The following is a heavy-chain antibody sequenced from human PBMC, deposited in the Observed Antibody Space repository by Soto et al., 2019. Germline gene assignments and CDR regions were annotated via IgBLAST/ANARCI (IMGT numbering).Heavy chain of an antibody. CDR2: IYPGDSDT. Sequence: GSLKISCKGSGYTFTSYWIAWVRQMPGKGLEWMGIIYPGDSDTRYSPSFQGQITISADKSISTAYLQWSSLKASDTAVYYCARVPDVWGQGTTVTVSS. V-gene: IGHV5-51*01. D-gene: IGHD2-2*01. J-gene: IGHJ6*02. CDR1: GYTFTSYW. CDR3: ARVPDV.